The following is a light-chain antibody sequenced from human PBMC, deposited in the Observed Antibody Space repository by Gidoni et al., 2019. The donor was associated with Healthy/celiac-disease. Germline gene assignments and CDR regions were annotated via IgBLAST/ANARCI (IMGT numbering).Light chain of an antibody. CDR3: QQYNNWPPLT. J-gene: IGKJ4*01. Sequence: EIVMTQSPATLSVSPGERATLSCRASQNVSSNLAWYQQKPGQAPRLLIYGASTRATGTPSRLSGSGSGTECTLTISSLQSEDFAVYYCQQYNNWPPLTFXGXTKVEIK. CDR1: QNVSSN. V-gene: IGKV3-15*01. CDR2: GAS.